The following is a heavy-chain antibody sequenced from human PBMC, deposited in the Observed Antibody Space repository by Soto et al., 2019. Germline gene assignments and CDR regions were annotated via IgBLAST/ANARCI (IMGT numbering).Heavy chain of an antibody. Sequence: XSVQVSCKASETTFINYDIHLVRQATGQGLEWMGWMNPNSGNTGYALKFQGRVNMTRNTSIYTVYLELSSLESDDTAVYYCVRMASSGTLNWFVHWGKGTLV. CDR1: ETTFINYD. J-gene: IGHJ5*02. D-gene: IGHD1-1*01. CDR2: MNPNSGNT. CDR3: VRMASSGTLNWFVH. V-gene: IGHV1-8*01.